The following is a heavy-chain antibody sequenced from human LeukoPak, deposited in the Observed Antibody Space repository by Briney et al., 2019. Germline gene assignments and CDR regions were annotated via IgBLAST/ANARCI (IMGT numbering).Heavy chain of an antibody. CDR2: IYPGDSDT. Sequence: GASLQISCKASGYSFTSYWIGWVRQMPGKGLEWMEIIYPGDSDTRYSPSFQGQVTISADKSISTAYLQWSSLKASDTAMYYCARQDKYGGPSYWGQGTLVTVSS. CDR1: GYSFTSYW. CDR3: ARQDKYGGPSY. J-gene: IGHJ4*02. D-gene: IGHD5-12*01. V-gene: IGHV5-51*01.